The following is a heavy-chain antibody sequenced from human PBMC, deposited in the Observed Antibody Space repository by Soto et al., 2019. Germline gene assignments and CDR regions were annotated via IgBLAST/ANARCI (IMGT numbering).Heavy chain of an antibody. Sequence: SETLSLTCTVSGGSISSGGYYWSWIRQHPGKGLEWIVYIYYSGSTYYNPSLKSRVTISVDTSKNQFSLKLSSVTAADTAVYYCARGMKGYCSGGSCYYFDYWGQGTLVTVSS. J-gene: IGHJ4*02. CDR1: GGSISSGGYY. CDR2: IYYSGST. V-gene: IGHV4-31*03. D-gene: IGHD2-15*01. CDR3: ARGMKGYCSGGSCYYFDY.